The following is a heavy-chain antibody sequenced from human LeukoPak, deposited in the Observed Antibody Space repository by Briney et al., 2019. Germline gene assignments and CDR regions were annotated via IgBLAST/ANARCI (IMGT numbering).Heavy chain of an antibody. CDR2: ISGSGGST. D-gene: IGHD6-25*01. Sequence: GGSLRLSCAASGFAFSNFAMSWVRQAPGKGLEWVSAISGSGGSTYYADSVKGRFTISRDNSKNTLYLQMNSLRAEDTAVYYCAKAATAFDDAFDIWGQGTMVTVSS. CDR3: AKAATAFDDAFDI. CDR1: GFAFSNFA. J-gene: IGHJ3*02. V-gene: IGHV3-23*01.